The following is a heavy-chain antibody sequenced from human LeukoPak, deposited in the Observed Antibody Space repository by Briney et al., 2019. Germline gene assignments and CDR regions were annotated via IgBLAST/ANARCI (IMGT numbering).Heavy chain of an antibody. CDR1: GFTFSSCG. Sequence: GGSLRLSCAASGFTFSSCGMSWVRQAPGKGLEWVSAISTSGGSTYYADSVKGRFTISRDNSKNTLYLQMNSLSPEDTAVYYCAKDSPVLTYWGQGTLVTVSS. CDR3: AKDSPVLTY. CDR2: ISTSGGST. J-gene: IGHJ4*02. V-gene: IGHV3-23*01.